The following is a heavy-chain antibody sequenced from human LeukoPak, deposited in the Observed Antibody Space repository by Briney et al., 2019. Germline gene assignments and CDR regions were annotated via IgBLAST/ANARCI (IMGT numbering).Heavy chain of an antibody. V-gene: IGHV1-24*01. CDR3: ATLGSGSYGYYYYGMDV. CDR1: GYTLTELS. CDR2: FDPEDGET. J-gene: IGHJ6*02. D-gene: IGHD3-10*01. Sequence: GASVKVSCKVSGYTLTELSMHWVRQAPGEGLEWMGGFDPEDGETIYAQKFQGRVTMTEDTSTDTAYMELSSLRSEDTAVYYCATLGSGSYGYYYYGMDVWGQGTTVTVSS.